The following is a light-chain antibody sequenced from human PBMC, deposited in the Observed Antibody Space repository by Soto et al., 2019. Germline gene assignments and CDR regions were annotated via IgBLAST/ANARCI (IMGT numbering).Light chain of an antibody. J-gene: IGKJ4*01. V-gene: IGKV1-5*03. CDR2: KAS. Sequence: DIQMTQSPSTLSASVGDRVTITCRASQSIYRWVAWYQQKPGKAPKLLLYKASSLESGVPLRFSGSGSGTEFALTIISLQPDDFATYHCQQYDSYPLTFGGGTKVEMK. CDR3: QQYDSYPLT. CDR1: QSIYRW.